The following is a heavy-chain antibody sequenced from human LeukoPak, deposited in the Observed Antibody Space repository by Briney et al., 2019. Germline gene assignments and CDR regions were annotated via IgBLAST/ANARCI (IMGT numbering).Heavy chain of an antibody. D-gene: IGHD6-13*01. Sequence: GASVKVSCKVSGYTLTELSMHWVRQAPGKGLEWMGGFDPEDGETIYAQKFQGRVTMTEDTSTDTAYMELSSVRSEDTAVYYCATTIHYSSSWPSFDYWGQGTLVTVSS. CDR2: FDPEDGET. J-gene: IGHJ4*02. V-gene: IGHV1-24*01. CDR3: ATTIHYSSSWPSFDY. CDR1: GYTLTELS.